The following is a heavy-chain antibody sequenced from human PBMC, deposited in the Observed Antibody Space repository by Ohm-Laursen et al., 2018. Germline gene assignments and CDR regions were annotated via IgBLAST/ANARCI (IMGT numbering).Heavy chain of an antibody. V-gene: IGHV3-33*01. Sequence: SLRLSCSAAGFTFSSYEMNWVRQAPGKGLEWVAVIWYDGSNKYYADSVKGRFTISRDNSKNTLYLQMNSLRAEDTAVYYCAREVPAAHGAFDIWGQGTMVTVSS. CDR2: IWYDGSNK. D-gene: IGHD2-2*01. CDR1: GFTFSSYE. CDR3: AREVPAAHGAFDI. J-gene: IGHJ3*02.